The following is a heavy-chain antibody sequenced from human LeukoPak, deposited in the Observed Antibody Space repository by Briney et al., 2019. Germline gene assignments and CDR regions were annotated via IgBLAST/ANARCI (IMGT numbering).Heavy chain of an antibody. CDR3: AKDLTYYYDSTGYYFDY. V-gene: IGHV3-30*04. CDR1: GFTFSSYA. CDR2: ISYDGSNK. D-gene: IGHD3-22*01. J-gene: IGHJ4*02. Sequence: PGGSLRPSCAASGFTFSSYAMHWVRQAPGKGLEWVAVISYDGSNKYYADSVKGRFTISRDNSKNTLYLQLNSLRAEDTAIYYCAKDLTYYYDSTGYYFDYWGQGTLVTVSS.